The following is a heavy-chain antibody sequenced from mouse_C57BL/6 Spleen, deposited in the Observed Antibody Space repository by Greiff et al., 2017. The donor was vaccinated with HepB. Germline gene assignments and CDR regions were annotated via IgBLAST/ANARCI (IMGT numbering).Heavy chain of an antibody. CDR2: IDPETGGT. V-gene: IGHV1-15*01. CDR3: TRRDDYDVGYFDV. Sequence: VQLQQSGAELVRPGASVTLSCKASGYTFTDYEMHWVKQTPVHGLEWIGAIDPETGGTAYNQKFKGKAILTADKSSSTAYMERRSLTSEDSAVYYCTRRDDYDVGYFDVWGTGTTVTVSS. D-gene: IGHD2-4*01. CDR1: GYTFTDYE. J-gene: IGHJ1*03.